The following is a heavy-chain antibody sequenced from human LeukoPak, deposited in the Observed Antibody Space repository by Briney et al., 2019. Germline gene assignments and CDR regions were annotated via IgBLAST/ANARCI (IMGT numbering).Heavy chain of an antibody. CDR3: ARGRTIFGDNDAFDI. J-gene: IGHJ3*02. CDR1: GFAFNIYG. Sequence: GGSLRLSCAASGFAFNIYGMHWVRQAPGKGLEWVAVIWFDGTNKYYEDSAKGRFTISRDNFKNTLYLQMNSLRAEDTAVYYCARGRTIFGDNDAFDIWGQGTMLTVSS. V-gene: IGHV3-33*01. CDR2: IWFDGTNK. D-gene: IGHD3-3*01.